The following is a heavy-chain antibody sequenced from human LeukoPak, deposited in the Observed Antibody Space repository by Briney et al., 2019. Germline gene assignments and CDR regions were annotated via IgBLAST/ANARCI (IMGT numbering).Heavy chain of an antibody. J-gene: IGHJ4*02. D-gene: IGHD5-24*01. V-gene: IGHV4-39*07. CDR2: IYYSGST. CDR3: AREMATLYYFDY. Sequence: PSETLSLTCTVPDGSISSDSYYWGWIRQPSGKGLEWIGSIYYSGSTYYGPSLQSRVTISVDTSKNQFSLKLSSVTAADTAVYYCAREMATLYYFDYWGQGTLVTVSS. CDR1: DGSISSDSYY.